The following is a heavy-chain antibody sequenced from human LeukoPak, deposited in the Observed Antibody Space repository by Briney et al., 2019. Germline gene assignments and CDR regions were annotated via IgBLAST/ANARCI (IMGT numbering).Heavy chain of an antibody. V-gene: IGHV3-64D*06. CDR1: GFTFSSYA. Sequence: PGGSLRRSCSASGFTFSSYAMYWVRQSPGKELEYVSAISSNGGRTYYADSVKGRFTISRDNSKNTLYLQMSSLRAEDTALYYCVRDLQGGSVSDSYWGPGSLVTVSS. D-gene: IGHD2-8*01. CDR3: VRDLQGGSVSDSY. CDR2: ISSNGGRT. J-gene: IGHJ4*02.